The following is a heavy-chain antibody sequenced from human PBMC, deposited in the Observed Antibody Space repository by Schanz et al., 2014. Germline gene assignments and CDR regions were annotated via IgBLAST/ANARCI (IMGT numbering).Heavy chain of an antibody. Sequence: QLQLQESGPGLVKPSETLSLTCTVSGGSISSEYWSWIRQPAGKGLEWIGRIYNSGKTNYNPSLESRVSMSVDTPKKQLSLKLRSVSAADTAVYYCARVVLGGDAFDIWGQGTMVTVSS. V-gene: IGHV4-4*07. CDR3: ARVVLGGDAFDI. J-gene: IGHJ3*02. CDR1: GGSISSEY. CDR2: IYNSGKT. D-gene: IGHD3-10*01.